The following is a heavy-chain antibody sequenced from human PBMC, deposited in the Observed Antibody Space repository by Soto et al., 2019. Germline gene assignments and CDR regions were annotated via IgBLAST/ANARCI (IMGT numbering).Heavy chain of an antibody. J-gene: IGHJ4*02. CDR3: ARYHLRTYYYDSSGYSPFDY. V-gene: IGHV3-74*01. Sequence: GGSLRLSCAASGFTFSSYWMHWVRQAPGKGLVWVSRIDGDESSTSYADSVKGRFTISRDNAKNTLYLQMNSLRAEDTAVYYCARYHLRTYYYDSSGYSPFDYWGQGTLVTVSS. CDR1: GFTFSSYW. CDR2: IDGDESST. D-gene: IGHD3-22*01.